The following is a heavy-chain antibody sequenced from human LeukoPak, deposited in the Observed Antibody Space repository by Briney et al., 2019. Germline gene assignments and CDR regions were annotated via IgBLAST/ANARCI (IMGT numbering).Heavy chain of an antibody. J-gene: IGHJ6*02. D-gene: IGHD6-13*01. V-gene: IGHV3-33*01. CDR3: ALTAAVFDYSYYYGMDV. Sequence: GGSLRLSCAASGFTFNSYGMHWVRQAPGKGLEWVAVIWYDGSNKYYADSVKGRFTISRDNSKTSLYLQMNSLRAEDTAVYYCALTAAVFDYSYYYGMDVWGQGTAVTVSS. CDR2: IWYDGSNK. CDR1: GFTFNSYG.